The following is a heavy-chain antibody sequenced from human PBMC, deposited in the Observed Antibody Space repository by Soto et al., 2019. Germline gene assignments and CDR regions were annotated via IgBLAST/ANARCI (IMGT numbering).Heavy chain of an antibody. CDR3: ASVSEMSTVIKVYYDLMDV. Sequence: QVQLVQSGAEVKKPGSSLKVSCKASGDTFSNHTISWVRQAPVQGLELMGRIISMLGVANYAQKFQGRVTITADKSTITAYMELSSLISAYTAVYYCASVSEMSTVIKVYYDLMDVWGKGTTVTVSS. D-gene: IGHD4-17*01. CDR2: IISMLGVA. J-gene: IGHJ6*03. CDR1: GDTFSNHT. V-gene: IGHV1-69*02.